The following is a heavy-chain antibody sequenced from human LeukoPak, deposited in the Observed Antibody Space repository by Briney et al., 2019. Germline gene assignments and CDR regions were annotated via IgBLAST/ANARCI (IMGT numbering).Heavy chain of an antibody. Sequence: GGTLRLSCVASGFTFNNYGMNWVRQAPGKGLEWVSDISGSGGTTDFADSVKGRFIISRDNSKNTLYLQLNSLRVEDTAVYYCAKRIQSAMATGYWGQGTLVTVSS. D-gene: IGHD5-18*01. J-gene: IGHJ4*02. CDR1: GFTFNNYG. CDR3: AKRIQSAMATGY. V-gene: IGHV3-23*01. CDR2: ISGSGGTT.